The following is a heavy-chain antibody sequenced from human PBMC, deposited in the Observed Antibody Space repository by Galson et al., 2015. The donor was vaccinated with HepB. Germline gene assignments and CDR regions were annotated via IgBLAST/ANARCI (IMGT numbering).Heavy chain of an antibody. CDR2: MNPNSGNT. CDR3: ARGSPFLELLPDY. D-gene: IGHD1-26*01. V-gene: IGHV1-8*01. Sequence: SVKVSCKASGYTFTSYDINWVRQATGQGLEWMGWMNPNSGNTGYAQKFQGRVTMTRNTSISTAYMELSSLRSEDTAVYYCARGSPFLELLPDYWGQGTLVTVSS. CDR1: GYTFTSYD. J-gene: IGHJ4*02.